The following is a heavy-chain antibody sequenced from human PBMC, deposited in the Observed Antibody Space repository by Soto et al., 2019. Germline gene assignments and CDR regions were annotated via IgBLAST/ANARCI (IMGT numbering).Heavy chain of an antibody. CDR3: ARGTKPEYYYYYYMDV. V-gene: IGHV4-34*01. Sequence: QVQLQQLGAGLLKPSETLSLTCAVYGGSFSGYYLSWIRQPPGKGLEWIGEINHRGSTNYNPSLNSRVTIAVDTSKNQFSLKLSSVTAADTAVYYCARGTKPEYYYYYYMDVWGKGTTVTVSS. J-gene: IGHJ6*03. D-gene: IGHD1-7*01. CDR2: INHRGST. CDR1: GGSFSGYY.